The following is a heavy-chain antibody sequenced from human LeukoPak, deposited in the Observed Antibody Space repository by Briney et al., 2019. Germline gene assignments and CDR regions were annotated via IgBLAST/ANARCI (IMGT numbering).Heavy chain of an antibody. J-gene: IGHJ3*02. V-gene: IGHV3-64*01. Sequence: PGGSLRLSRAASGLTFSTYAMHWVRQAPGKGLEYVSAISSNGGSTYYANSVKGRFTISRDNSKNTLYLQMGSLRAEDMAVYYCASDRDCGGSSCYDAFDIWGQGTMVTVSS. CDR3: ASDRDCGGSSCYDAFDI. CDR1: GLTFSTYA. CDR2: ISSNGGST. D-gene: IGHD2-2*01.